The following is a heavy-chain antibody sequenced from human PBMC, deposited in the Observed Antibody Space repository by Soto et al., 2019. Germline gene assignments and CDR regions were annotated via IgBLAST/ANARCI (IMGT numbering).Heavy chain of an antibody. D-gene: IGHD6-19*01. CDR1: GFTFKTYA. J-gene: IGHJ4*02. V-gene: IGHV3-23*01. CDR3: AKDVSSGWHETSDY. CDR2: ISGSGGAT. Sequence: PGGSLRLSCAASGFTFKTYAMSWVHQAPGKGLEWVSAISGSGGATYYAASVKGRFTISRDNSNNTLYLQMNSLRPDDTAVYYCAKDVSSGWHETSDYWGQGTLVTVSS.